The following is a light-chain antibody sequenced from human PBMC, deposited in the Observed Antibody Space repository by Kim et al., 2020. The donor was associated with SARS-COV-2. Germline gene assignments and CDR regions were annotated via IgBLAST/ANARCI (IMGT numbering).Light chain of an antibody. CDR3: NSRDSSGNLVV. V-gene: IGLV3-19*01. Sequence: SSELTQDPAVSVALGQTVRITCQGDSLRSYYASWYQQKPGQAPVLVIYGKNNRPSGIPDRFSGSSSGYTASLTITGAQAEDEADYYCNSRDSSGNLVVFG. J-gene: IGLJ2*01. CDR1: SLRSYY. CDR2: GKN.